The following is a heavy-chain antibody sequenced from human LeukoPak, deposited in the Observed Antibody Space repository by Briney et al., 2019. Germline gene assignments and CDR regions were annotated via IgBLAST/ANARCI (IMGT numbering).Heavy chain of an antibody. D-gene: IGHD5-18*01. CDR3: ARGAAGTAMPYFDN. J-gene: IGHJ4*02. CDR2: INHSGST. CDR1: SGSFSSYF. Sequence: PSETLSLTCAVYSGSFSSYFWSWIRQPPGKGLEWIGEINHSGSTNYNPSLKSRVTISADTSKNQFSLRLNSVTAADTAVYYCARGAAGTAMPYFDNWGQGTLVPVSS. V-gene: IGHV4-34*01.